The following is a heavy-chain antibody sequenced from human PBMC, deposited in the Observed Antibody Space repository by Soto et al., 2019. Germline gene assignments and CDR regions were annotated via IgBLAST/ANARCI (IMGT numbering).Heavy chain of an antibody. CDR3: ARVETGKTSAFDI. Sequence: SETLSLTCGVSGGSISRNNWWSWVRQPPGKGLEWIGEIYHSVSSNYNPSLKSRVTISVDKSKNQFSLKLNSVTAADTAVYYCARVETGKTSAFDIWGRGTMVTVSS. V-gene: IGHV4-4*02. CDR2: IYHSVSS. J-gene: IGHJ3*02. CDR1: GGSISRNNW. D-gene: IGHD1-1*01.